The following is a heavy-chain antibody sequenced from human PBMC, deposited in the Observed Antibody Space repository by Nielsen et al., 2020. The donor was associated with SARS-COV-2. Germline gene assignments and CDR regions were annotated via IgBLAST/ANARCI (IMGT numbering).Heavy chain of an antibody. Sequence: GESLKISCAASGFTFSSYSMNWVRQAPGKGLEWVSSISSSSSYIYYADSVKGRFTISRDNAKNSLYLQMNSLRAEDTAVYYCARSALSSPRYSSSFNWFDPWGQGTLVTVSS. CDR1: GFTFSSYS. CDR2: ISSSSSYI. J-gene: IGHJ5*02. V-gene: IGHV3-21*01. D-gene: IGHD6-13*01. CDR3: ARSALSSPRYSSSFNWFDP.